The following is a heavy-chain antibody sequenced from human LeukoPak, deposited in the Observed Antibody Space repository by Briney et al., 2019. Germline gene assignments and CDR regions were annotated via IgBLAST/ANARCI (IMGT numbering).Heavy chain of an antibody. CDR2: ISGPGTST. CDR1: GFTFSSYG. J-gene: IGHJ4*02. Sequence: GGSLRLSCTASGFTFSSYGMSWARQAPGQGLEWVSGISGPGTSTYYGDSVKGRFTISRDNSKNTLHLQMNSLRADDTAVYYCAKSSLVIPYDYWGQGTLVTVSS. V-gene: IGHV3-23*01. CDR3: AKSSLVIPYDY. D-gene: IGHD6-6*01.